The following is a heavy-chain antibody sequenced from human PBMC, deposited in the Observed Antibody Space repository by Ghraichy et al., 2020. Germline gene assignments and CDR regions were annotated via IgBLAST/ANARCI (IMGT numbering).Heavy chain of an antibody. J-gene: IGHJ4*02. D-gene: IGHD4-17*01. V-gene: IGHV4-39*01. CDR1: GGSISSSSYY. Sequence: SETLSLTCTVSGGSISSSSYYWGWIRQPPGKGLEWIGSIYYSGSTYYNPSLKSRVTISVDTSKNQFSLKLSSVTAADTAVYYCARRGYGDYVGHYFDYWGQGTLVTVSS. CDR2: IYYSGST. CDR3: ARRGYGDYVGHYFDY.